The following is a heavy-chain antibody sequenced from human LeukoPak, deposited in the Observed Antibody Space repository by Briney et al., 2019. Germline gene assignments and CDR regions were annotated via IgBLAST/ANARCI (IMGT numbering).Heavy chain of an antibody. CDR1: GGSISSSSYY. Sequence: SETLSLTCTVSGGSISSSSYYWGWIRQPPGTGLEWIGSIYYSGSTYYNPSLKSRVTISVDTSKNQFSLKLSSVTAADTAVYYCARAAITGTTHFDYWGQGTLVTASS. J-gene: IGHJ4*02. D-gene: IGHD1-7*01. V-gene: IGHV4-39*01. CDR2: IYYSGST. CDR3: ARAAITGTTHFDY.